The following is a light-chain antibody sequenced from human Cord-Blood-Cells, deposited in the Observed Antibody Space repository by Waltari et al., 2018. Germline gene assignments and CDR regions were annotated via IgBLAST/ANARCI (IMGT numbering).Light chain of an antibody. V-gene: IGLV2-11*01. J-gene: IGLJ3*02. CDR2: DVS. CDR3: CSYAGSYTLV. Sequence: QSALTQPRSVSGSPGQSVTISCTGTSSDVGGYNYVSCYQQHPGKAPKRMIYDVSKRPSGVPDRFSGSKSGNTASLTISGLQAEDEADYYCCSYAGSYTLVFGGGTKLTVL. CDR1: SSDVGGYNY.